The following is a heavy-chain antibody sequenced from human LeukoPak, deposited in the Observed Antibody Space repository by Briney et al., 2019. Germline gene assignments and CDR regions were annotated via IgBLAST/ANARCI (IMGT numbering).Heavy chain of an antibody. CDR3: ARGAATGKFHYAY. J-gene: IGHJ4*02. CDR1: SGSIFRSNW. D-gene: IGHD6-13*01. Sequence: SETLSLTCAVSSGSIFRSNWWSWVRQPAGKGLEWIGRIYPSGITYSNPSLKSRVTISIDTSKNQFSLKLSSVTAADTAVYYCARGAATGKFHYAYWGQGTLVTASS. V-gene: IGHV4-4*07. CDR2: IYPSGIT.